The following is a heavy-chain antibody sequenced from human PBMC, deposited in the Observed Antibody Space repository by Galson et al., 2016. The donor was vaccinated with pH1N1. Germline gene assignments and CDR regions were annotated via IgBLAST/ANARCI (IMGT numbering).Heavy chain of an antibody. CDR2: IYPSDSDT. V-gene: IGHV5-51*01. CDR3: ARGSGSPDSYYYYGMDV. D-gene: IGHD3-10*01. Sequence: QSGAEVKKPGKSLKISCKGSGYSFTNYWIGWVRQTPGKGLEWMGIIYPSDSDTRYSPSFQGQVTISADKSISTAYLQWSSLKASDTAIYYCARGSGSPDSYYYYGMDVWGQGTTVTVSS. CDR1: GYSFTNYW. J-gene: IGHJ6*02.